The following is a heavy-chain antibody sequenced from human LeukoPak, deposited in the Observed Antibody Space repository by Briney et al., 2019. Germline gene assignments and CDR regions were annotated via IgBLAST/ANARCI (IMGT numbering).Heavy chain of an antibody. D-gene: IGHD2-15*01. V-gene: IGHV1-24*01. J-gene: IGHJ4*02. CDR2: FDPEAGEK. Sequence: GASVKVSCRVSGYTLTELSMHWVRQAPGKGLEWMGGFDPEAGEKIYAQKFEGRVTMTEEKSEDTAYMELSSLRSDDTAVYYCATDPVGHCNTNGCYSVDYWGQGTLVIVSS. CDR1: GYTLTELS. CDR3: ATDPVGHCNTNGCYSVDY.